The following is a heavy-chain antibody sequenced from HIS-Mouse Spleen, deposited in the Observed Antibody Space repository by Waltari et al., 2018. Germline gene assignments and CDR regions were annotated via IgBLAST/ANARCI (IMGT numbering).Heavy chain of an antibody. CDR2: ISYDGSNK. J-gene: IGHJ4*02. V-gene: IGHV3-30*18. D-gene: IGHD6-19*01. CDR1: GFPFSTEG. Sequence: QVQLVESGGCVVKPGGSLRLSCAASGFPFSTEGLPWVRQAPGKGLEWVAVISYDGSNKYYADSVKGRFTISRDNSKNTLYLQMNSLRAEDTAVYYCAKASSGWLDYWGQGTLVTVSS. CDR3: AKASSGWLDY.